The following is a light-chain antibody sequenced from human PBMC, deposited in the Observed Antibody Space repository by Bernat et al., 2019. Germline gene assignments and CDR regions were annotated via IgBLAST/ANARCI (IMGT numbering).Light chain of an antibody. Sequence: QSALTQPPSASGSPGQSVTISCTGTSSDIGGYNYVSWYQQHPGKAPKLIIYEVTQRPSGVPDRFSGSTSGNTASLTVSGLQPDDEADYYCGSYTGINNCVFGTGTKVTVL. CDR1: SSDIGGYNY. CDR2: EVT. V-gene: IGLV2-8*01. CDR3: GSYTGINNCV. J-gene: IGLJ1*01.